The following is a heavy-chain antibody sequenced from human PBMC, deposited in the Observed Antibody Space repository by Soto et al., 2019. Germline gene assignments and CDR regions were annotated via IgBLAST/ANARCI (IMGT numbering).Heavy chain of an antibody. V-gene: IGHV3-33*01. CDR1: DFAFRLHG. J-gene: IGHJ6*02. CDR3: ARDRSSSYSYAMDL. D-gene: IGHD3-10*01. Sequence: QVHLVESGGGIVQPGGPLTLSCPWSDFAFRLHGIHWVRQTPAKGLEWVAMVWHDGTRKYFRDSVRGRFTISRDSAKNKVYLQMNNLRGDDSALYFCARDRSSSYSYAMDLWGQGTTVTVSS. CDR2: VWHDGTRK.